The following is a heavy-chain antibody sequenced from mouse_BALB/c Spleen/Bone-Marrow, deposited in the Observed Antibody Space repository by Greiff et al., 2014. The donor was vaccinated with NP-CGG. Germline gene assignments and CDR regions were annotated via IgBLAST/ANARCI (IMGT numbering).Heavy chain of an antibody. CDR1: GFNIKDTY. J-gene: IGHJ2*01. CDR3: ARYYYGTRYYFDY. CDR2: IDPANGNT. D-gene: IGHD1-1*01. Sequence: DVKLQESGAELVKPGASVKLSCTASGFNIKDTYMHWVKQRPEQGLEWIGRIDPANGNTKYDPKFQGKATITADTSSNTAYLQLKSLTSEDTAVYYCARYYYGTRYYFDYWGQGTALTVSS. V-gene: IGHV14-3*02.